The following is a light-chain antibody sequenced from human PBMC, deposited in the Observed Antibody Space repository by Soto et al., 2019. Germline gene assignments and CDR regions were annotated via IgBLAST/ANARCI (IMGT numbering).Light chain of an antibody. CDR3: QQSHTPPLT. CDR2: AAS. Sequence: DIQMTQSPSPLSASVGDRVTVTCRASQSISRYLNWYQQKPGNAPKLLIYAASNLQSGVPSRFSGSGSGTDFTLTISSLHPEDFATYSCQQSHTPPLTFGGGTKVDIK. V-gene: IGKV1-39*01. CDR1: QSISRY. J-gene: IGKJ4*01.